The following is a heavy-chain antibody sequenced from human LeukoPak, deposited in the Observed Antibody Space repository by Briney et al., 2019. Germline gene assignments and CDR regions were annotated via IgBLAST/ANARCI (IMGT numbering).Heavy chain of an antibody. CDR2: LSSAGVTA. Sequence: GGSLRLSCAASGFTFSRHGMSWVRQAPGKGLEWVASLSSAGVTAYYADSVQGRFTISRDNSKNTLSLHMSSLRAEDTAVYYCAKSIDWEWRTSLDYWGQGTLVTVSS. J-gene: IGHJ4*02. CDR1: GFTFSRHG. V-gene: IGHV3-23*01. CDR3: AKSIDWEWRTSLDY. D-gene: IGHD3-3*01.